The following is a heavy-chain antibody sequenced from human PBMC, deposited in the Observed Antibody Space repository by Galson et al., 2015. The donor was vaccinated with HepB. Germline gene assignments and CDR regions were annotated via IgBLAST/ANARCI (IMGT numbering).Heavy chain of an antibody. Sequence: SVKVSCKASGYTFTSYGISWVRQAPGQGLEWMGWISAYNGNTNYAQELQGRVTMTTDTSTSTAYMELRSLRSDDTAVYYCARDEGHGSGSYYRYYYYGMDVWGQGTTVTVSS. D-gene: IGHD3-10*01. J-gene: IGHJ6*02. CDR3: ARDEGHGSGSYYRYYYYGMDV. CDR1: GYTFTSYG. V-gene: IGHV1-18*04. CDR2: ISAYNGNT.